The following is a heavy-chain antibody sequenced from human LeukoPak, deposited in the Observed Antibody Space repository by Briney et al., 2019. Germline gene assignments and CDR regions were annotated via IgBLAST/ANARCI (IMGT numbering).Heavy chain of an antibody. V-gene: IGHV4-34*01. Sequence: SETLSLTCAVYGGSFSGYYWSWIRQPPGKGLEWIGEINRSGSTNYNPSLKSRVTISVDTSKNQFSLKLSSVTAADTAVYYCAREMSRIAAAASIGFDIWGQGTMVTVSS. CDR3: AREMSRIAAAASIGFDI. CDR2: INRSGST. J-gene: IGHJ3*02. CDR1: GGSFSGYY. D-gene: IGHD6-13*01.